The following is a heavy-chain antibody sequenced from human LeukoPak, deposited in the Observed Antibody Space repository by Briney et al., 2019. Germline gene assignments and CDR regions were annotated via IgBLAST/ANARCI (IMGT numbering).Heavy chain of an antibody. CDR1: GGSISSGSYY. J-gene: IGHJ2*01. D-gene: IGHD2-2*01. Sequence: SQTLSLTCTVSGGSISSGSYYWSWIRQPAGKGLEWIGRIYTSGSTNYNPSLKGRVTISVDTSKNQFSLKLSSVTAADTAVYYCARARQYQLHPYWYFDLWGRGTLVTVSS. V-gene: IGHV4-61*02. CDR2: IYTSGST. CDR3: ARARQYQLHPYWYFDL.